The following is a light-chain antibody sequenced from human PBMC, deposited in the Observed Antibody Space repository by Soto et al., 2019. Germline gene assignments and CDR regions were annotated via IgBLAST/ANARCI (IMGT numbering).Light chain of an antibody. CDR3: QQSYSTPRT. V-gene: IGKV1-39*01. Sequence: DIQMTQSPSSLSASVGDRVTITCRASQSISSYLNWYQQKPGKAPKLLIYAASSLQIGVPSRFSGSVSGTDFTLTIISLQPEDFATYYCQQSYSTPRTFGGGTKVEIK. CDR2: AAS. J-gene: IGKJ4*01. CDR1: QSISSY.